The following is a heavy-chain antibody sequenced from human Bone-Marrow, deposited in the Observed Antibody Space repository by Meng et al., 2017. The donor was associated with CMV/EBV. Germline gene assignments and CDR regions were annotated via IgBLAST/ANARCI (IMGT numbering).Heavy chain of an antibody. CDR3: ARDGLESPFEY. V-gene: IGHV3-74*01. CDR1: GFTFSSYW. D-gene: IGHD1-1*01. J-gene: IGHJ4*02. CDR2: INSDGSST. Sequence: GGSLRLSCAASGFTFSSYWMHWVRQAPGKGLVWVSRINSDGSSTSYADSVKGRFTISRDNAKNTLYLQMNSLRSEDTAVYYCARDGLESPFEYWGQGTLVTVSS.